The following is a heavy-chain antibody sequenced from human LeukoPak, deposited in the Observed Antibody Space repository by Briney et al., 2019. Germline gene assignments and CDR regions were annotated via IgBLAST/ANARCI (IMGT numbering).Heavy chain of an antibody. J-gene: IGHJ3*02. CDR3: ARDLPPASSGCYFDAFDI. D-gene: IGHD3-22*01. V-gene: IGHV4-4*07. CDR1: GGSISSYY. Sequence: SETLSLTCTVSGGSISSYYWSWIRQPAGKGLEWIGRIYTSGSTNYNPSLKSRVTMSVDTSKNQFSLKLSSVTAADTAVYYCARDLPPASSGCYFDAFDIWGQGTMVTVSS. CDR2: IYTSGST.